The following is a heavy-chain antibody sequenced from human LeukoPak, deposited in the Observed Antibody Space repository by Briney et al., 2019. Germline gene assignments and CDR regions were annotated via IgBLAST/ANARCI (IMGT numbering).Heavy chain of an antibody. V-gene: IGHV3-30*18. CDR3: AKLAEYAYSSGWFDY. Sequence: GGSLRLSCAASGFTFSSYGMHWVRQAPGKGLDWVAFTSYDGTKNYYADSVKGRFTISRDNSKNTLYLQMNSLRAEDTAVYYCAKLAEYAYSSGWFDYWGQGTLVTVSS. CDR1: GFTFSSYG. J-gene: IGHJ4*02. D-gene: IGHD6-19*01. CDR2: TSYDGTKN.